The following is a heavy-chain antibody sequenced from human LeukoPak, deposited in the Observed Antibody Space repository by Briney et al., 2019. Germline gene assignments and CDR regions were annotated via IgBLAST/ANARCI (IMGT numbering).Heavy chain of an antibody. Sequence: PGGSLRLSCAASGFTFDDYAMHWVRQAPGKGLEWVSLISGDGGSTYYADSVKGRFTISRDNSKNTLYLQMNSLRAEDTAVYYCARETDPRYSSGYIDYWGQGTLVTVSS. CDR1: GFTFDDYA. CDR3: ARETDPRYSSGYIDY. D-gene: IGHD3-22*01. J-gene: IGHJ4*02. CDR2: ISGDGGST. V-gene: IGHV3-43*02.